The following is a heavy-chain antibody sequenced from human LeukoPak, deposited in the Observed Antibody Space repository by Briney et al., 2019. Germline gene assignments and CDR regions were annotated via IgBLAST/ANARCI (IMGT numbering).Heavy chain of an antibody. V-gene: IGHV1-8*01. CDR3: AGGPPNWGYDY. CDR2: MSPNSGDT. J-gene: IGHJ4*02. Sequence: ASVKVSCKASGYTFTSYDFNWVRQATGQRPEWMGWMSPNSGDTGYAQKFQDRVTMTRNTSISTAYMELSSLRSDDTAVYYCAGGPPNWGYDYWGPGTLVTVSS. D-gene: IGHD7-27*01. CDR1: GYTFTSYD.